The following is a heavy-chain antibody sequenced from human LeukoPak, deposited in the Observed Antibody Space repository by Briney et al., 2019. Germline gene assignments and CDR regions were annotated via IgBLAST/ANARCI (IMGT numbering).Heavy chain of an antibody. D-gene: IGHD3-16*01. CDR2: ISETI. Sequence: PGGSLRLSCIASGFVFSRDNMNWVRQAPGKGLEWVAHISETIYYADSVQGRFTIPRDNAKNSLYLQMSNLRVDDTAMYYCVREVGRPKTFYFDSWGRGTPVTVSS. CDR1: GFVFSRDN. CDR3: VREVGRPKTFYFDS. J-gene: IGHJ4*02. V-gene: IGHV3-48*04.